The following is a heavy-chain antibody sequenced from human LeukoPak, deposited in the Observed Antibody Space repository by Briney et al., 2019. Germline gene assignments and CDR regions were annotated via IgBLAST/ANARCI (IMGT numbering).Heavy chain of an antibody. J-gene: IGHJ4*02. Sequence: GGSLRLSCAASGFTFSSYEMNWVRQAPGKGLEWVSYISSSGSTIYYADSVKGRFTIPRDNAKNSLYLQMNSLRAEDTAVYYCARDHYSGSFDYWGQGTLVTVSS. CDR2: ISSSGSTI. D-gene: IGHD3-10*01. V-gene: IGHV3-48*03. CDR3: ARDHYSGSFDY. CDR1: GFTFSSYE.